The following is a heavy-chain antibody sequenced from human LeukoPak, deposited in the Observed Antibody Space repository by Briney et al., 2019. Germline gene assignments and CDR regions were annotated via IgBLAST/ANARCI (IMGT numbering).Heavy chain of an antibody. CDR1: GGSISSYY. J-gene: IGHJ4*02. V-gene: IGHV4-4*07. CDR2: IDISGAT. D-gene: IGHD1-26*01. Sequence: KPSETLSLTCTVSGGSISSYYWSWLRQPAGKGLEWIGRIDISGATNYNPSLKSRVTMSLDTSKNQFSLKLSSVTAADTAVYYCARDRGLGEWELLDYFDYWGQGTLVTVS. CDR3: ARDRGLGEWELLDYFDY.